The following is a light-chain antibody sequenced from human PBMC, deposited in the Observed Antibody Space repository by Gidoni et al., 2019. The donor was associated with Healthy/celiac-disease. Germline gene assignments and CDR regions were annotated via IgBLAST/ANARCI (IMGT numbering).Light chain of an antibody. CDR1: SSDVGGYNY. Sequence: QSALTQPASVSGSPGQSITISCTGTSSDVGGYNYVSWYQQHPGKAPKLMIYEVSNRPSGVSNRFSGSKSGNTASLTISGLQAEDEADYYCSSYTRRSTLPRVFGTGTKVTVL. V-gene: IGLV2-14*01. J-gene: IGLJ1*01. CDR2: EVS. CDR3: SSYTRRSTLPRV.